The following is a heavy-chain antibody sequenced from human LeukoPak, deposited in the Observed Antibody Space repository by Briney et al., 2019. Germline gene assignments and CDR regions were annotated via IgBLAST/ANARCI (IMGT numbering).Heavy chain of an antibody. Sequence: GGSLRLSCAASGFTFSSYAMSWVRQAPGKGLEWVSAISGSGGSTYYADSVKGRFTISRDNSKNTLYLQMNSLRAEDTAVYYCANLPLVGYSSGWPLDYWGQGTLVIVSS. V-gene: IGHV3-23*01. D-gene: IGHD6-19*01. CDR2: ISGSGGST. CDR1: GFTFSSYA. J-gene: IGHJ4*02. CDR3: ANLPLVGYSSGWPLDY.